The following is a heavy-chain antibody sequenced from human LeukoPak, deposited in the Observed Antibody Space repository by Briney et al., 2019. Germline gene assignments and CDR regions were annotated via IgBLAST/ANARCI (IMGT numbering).Heavy chain of an antibody. CDR2: INHSGST. V-gene: IGHV4-34*01. D-gene: IGHD5-24*01. J-gene: IGHJ4*02. CDR1: GGSFSGYY. Sequence: SATLSLTCAVSGGSFSGYYWSWIRQPPGKGLEWIGEINHSGSTNYNPSLKSRVTISVDTSKNQFSLKLSSVTAADTAVYYCARGGWLQSFDYWGQGTLVTVSS. CDR3: ARGGWLQSFDY.